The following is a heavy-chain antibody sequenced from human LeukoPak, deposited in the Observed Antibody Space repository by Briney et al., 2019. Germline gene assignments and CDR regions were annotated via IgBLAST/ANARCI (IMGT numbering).Heavy chain of an antibody. V-gene: IGHV4-38-2*02. J-gene: IGHJ3*02. CDR1: AYSISSGYY. D-gene: IGHD5-18*01. CDR2: IYHSGST. CDR3: ARDLSEYSYGFDAFDI. Sequence: SETLSLTCAVSAYSISSGYYWGWIRQPPGKGLDWIGGIYHSGSTYYNPSLKSRVTISVDTSKNQFSLKLSSVTAADTAVYYCARDLSEYSYGFDAFDIWGQGTMVTVSS.